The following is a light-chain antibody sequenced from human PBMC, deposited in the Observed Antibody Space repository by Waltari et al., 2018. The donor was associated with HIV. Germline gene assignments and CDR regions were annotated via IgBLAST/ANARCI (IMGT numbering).Light chain of an antibody. CDR3: QQYYSRPWN. V-gene: IGKV4-1*01. CDR2: WAS. J-gene: IGKJ3*01. CDR1: QSVLYSCDTRNH. Sequence: DIVMTQSPDSLAVSRGERATIDCKASQSVLYSCDTRNHDAWYQQKPGQPPRLLIYWASTRESGVPDRFSGSGSGTDFTLTISSLQAEDVAVYYCQQYYSRPWNFGPGTKVDIK.